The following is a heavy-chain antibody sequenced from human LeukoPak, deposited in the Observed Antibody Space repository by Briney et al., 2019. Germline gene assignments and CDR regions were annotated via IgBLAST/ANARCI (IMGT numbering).Heavy chain of an antibody. CDR2: INPNTGGT. J-gene: IGHJ3*02. CDR3: ARYYDSSPVAFDI. Sequence: ASVKVSCKASGYTFTGYFVHWVRQAPGQGLQWMGWINPNTGGTNYAQKLQGRVTMTTDTSTSTAYMELRSLRSDDTAVYYCARYYDSSPVAFDIWGQGTMVTVSS. CDR1: GYTFTGYF. D-gene: IGHD3-22*01. V-gene: IGHV1-2*02.